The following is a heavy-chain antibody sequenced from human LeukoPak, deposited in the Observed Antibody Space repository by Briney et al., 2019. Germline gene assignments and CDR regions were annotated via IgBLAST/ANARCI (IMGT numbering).Heavy chain of an antibody. V-gene: IGHV3-23*01. J-gene: IGHJ3*02. CDR2: ISGSGGST. CDR1: GFTFSSYA. D-gene: IGHD1-26*01. Sequence: PGGSLRLSCAASGFTFSSYAMSWVRQAPGKGLEWVSAISGSGGSTYYADSVKGRFTISRDNSKNTLYLQMNSLRAEDTAVYYCARSGGSYYDAFDIWGQGTMVTVSS. CDR3: ARSGGSYYDAFDI.